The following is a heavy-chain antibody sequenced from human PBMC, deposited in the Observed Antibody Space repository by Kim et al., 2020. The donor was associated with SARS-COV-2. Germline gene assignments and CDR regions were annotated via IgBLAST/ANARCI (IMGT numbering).Heavy chain of an antibody. J-gene: IGHJ1*01. CDR3: AKVTSGITGWFEYFQH. D-gene: IGHD6-19*01. V-gene: IGHV3-23*01. CDR2: IRNSGSST. Sequence: GGSLRLSCAASGFTFNNYAMSWVRQAPGKGLEWVSGIRNSGSSTQYADSVKGRFSISRDNSKNTLYLQMDSLRAEDTAVYYCAKVTSGITGWFEYFQHWGERTLGTVSS. CDR1: GFTFNNYA.